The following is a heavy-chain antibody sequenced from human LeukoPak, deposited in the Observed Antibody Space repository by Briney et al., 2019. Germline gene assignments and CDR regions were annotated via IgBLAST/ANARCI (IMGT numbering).Heavy chain of an antibody. J-gene: IGHJ3*02. D-gene: IGHD2-2*01. Sequence: ASVKVSCKASGGTFSSYAISWVRQAPGQGFGGLEGISPIFGTANYAQKFQGRVTITTDESTSTAYMELSSLRSEDTAVYYCARGDIVVVPAAIPYAFDIWGQGTMVTVSS. CDR2: ISPIFGTA. CDR3: ARGDIVVVPAAIPYAFDI. CDR1: GGTFSSYA. V-gene: IGHV1-69*05.